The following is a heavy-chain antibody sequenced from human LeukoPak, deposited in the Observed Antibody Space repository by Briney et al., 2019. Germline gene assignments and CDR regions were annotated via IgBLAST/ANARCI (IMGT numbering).Heavy chain of an antibody. CDR1: GGSISSSSYY. J-gene: IGHJ4*02. V-gene: IGHV4-39*07. Sequence: SSETLSLTCTVSGGSISSSSYYWSWIRQPPGKGLEWIGEINHSGSTNYNPSLKSRVTISVDTSKNQFSLKLSSVTAADTAVYYCARGSSYGSGSYFYWGQGTLVTVSS. CDR2: INHSGST. D-gene: IGHD3-10*01. CDR3: ARGSSYGSGSYFY.